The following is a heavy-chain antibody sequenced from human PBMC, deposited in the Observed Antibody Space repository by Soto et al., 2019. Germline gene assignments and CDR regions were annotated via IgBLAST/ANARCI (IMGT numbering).Heavy chain of an antibody. Sequence: WETLSLTCAVSGYSISSGHYWGWIRQPPGKGLEWIGSIYHSGTTHYNPSLKNRVTISLDTSKNQVSLRLNSGTAADSAVYYCARSLYSSSWYAGSWGQGTLVTVSS. CDR3: ARSLYSSSWYAGS. CDR1: GYSISSGHY. V-gene: IGHV4-38-2*01. J-gene: IGHJ5*02. D-gene: IGHD6-13*01. CDR2: IYHSGTT.